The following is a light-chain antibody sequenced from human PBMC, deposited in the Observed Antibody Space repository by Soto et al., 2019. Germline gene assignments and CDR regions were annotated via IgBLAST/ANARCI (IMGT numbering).Light chain of an antibody. J-gene: IGLJ1*01. CDR3: SSYAGSNNYV. CDR1: GTDVGGYKF. Sequence: QSVLTQPPSASGSPGQSVTISCTGSGTDVGGYKFVSWYQHHPGKAPKLIIYEVSKRPSGVPARFSGSQSDNTASLTVSGLQAEDEADYYCSSYAGSNNYVFGTGTKLTVL. V-gene: IGLV2-8*01. CDR2: EVS.